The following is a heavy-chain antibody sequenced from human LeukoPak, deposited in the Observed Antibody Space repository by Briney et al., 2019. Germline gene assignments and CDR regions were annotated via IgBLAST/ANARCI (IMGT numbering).Heavy chain of an antibody. Sequence: PGGSLRLSCAASGFTFDDYAMHWVRQAPGKGLEWVSLISGDGGGTYYADSVKGRFTISRDNSKNSLYLQMNSLRTEDTALYYCAKDPYSSGWYDYWGQGTLVTVSS. D-gene: IGHD6-19*01. CDR1: GFTFDDYA. V-gene: IGHV3-43*02. CDR2: ISGDGGGT. J-gene: IGHJ4*02. CDR3: AKDPYSSGWYDY.